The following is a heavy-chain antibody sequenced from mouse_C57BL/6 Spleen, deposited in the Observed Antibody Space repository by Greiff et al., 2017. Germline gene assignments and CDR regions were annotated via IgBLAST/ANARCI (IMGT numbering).Heavy chain of an antibody. CDR2: IDPSDSET. Sequence: QVQLKQPGAELVRPGSSVKLSCKASGYTFTSYWMHWVKQRPIQGLEWIGNIDPSDSETHYNQKFKDKATLTVDKSSSTAYMQLSSLTSEDSAVYYCARHEGVIFDYGGQGTTLTVSS. V-gene: IGHV1-52*01. CDR1: GYTFTSYW. CDR3: ARHEGVIFDY. D-gene: IGHD3-3*01. J-gene: IGHJ2*01.